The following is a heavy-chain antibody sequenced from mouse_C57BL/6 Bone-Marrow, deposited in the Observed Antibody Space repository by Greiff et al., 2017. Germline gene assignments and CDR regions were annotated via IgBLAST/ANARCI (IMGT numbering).Heavy chain of an antibody. V-gene: IGHV1-64*01. CDR3: DRGGIYGSSLT. CDR2: IHPNSGST. CDR1: GYTFTSYW. J-gene: IGHJ2*01. D-gene: IGHD1-1*01. Sequence: QVQLQQPGAELVKPGASVKLSCKASGYTFTSYWMHWVKQRPGQGLEWIGMIHPNSGSTNYNEKFKSKATLTVDKSYSTAYMQLSRLTSKAAAVYVCDRGGIYGSSLTWGQGTTLTVSS.